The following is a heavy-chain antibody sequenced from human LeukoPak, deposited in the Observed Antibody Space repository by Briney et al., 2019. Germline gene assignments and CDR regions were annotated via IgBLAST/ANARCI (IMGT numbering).Heavy chain of an antibody. D-gene: IGHD2-2*01. CDR2: ISGSGAGT. CDR3: AKASSTSCYDY. J-gene: IGHJ4*02. Sequence: GGSLRLSCAASGFTFSSYTMNWVRQAPGKGLEWVSGISGSGAGTYYAVSVKGRFTISRDNSKNTLCLQMNSLRAEDTAVYYCAKASSTSCYDYWGQGTLVTVSS. V-gene: IGHV3-23*01. CDR1: GFTFSSYT.